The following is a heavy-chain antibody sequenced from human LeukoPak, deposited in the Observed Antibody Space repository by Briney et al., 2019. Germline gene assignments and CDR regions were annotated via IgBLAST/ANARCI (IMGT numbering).Heavy chain of an antibody. CDR3: AKDDRAYHDNSLGYFDL. Sequence: PGGSLRLSCAASGFIFSNAWMSWVRQAPGKGLEWVGRIKSKNEIETEDYAAPVKGRFTISRDDSKSTLYLQMNSLRAEDMALYYCAKDDRAYHDNSLGYFDLWGRGTLVTVSS. CDR2: IKSKNEIETE. D-gene: IGHD3-22*01. J-gene: IGHJ2*01. V-gene: IGHV3-15*01. CDR1: GFIFSNAW.